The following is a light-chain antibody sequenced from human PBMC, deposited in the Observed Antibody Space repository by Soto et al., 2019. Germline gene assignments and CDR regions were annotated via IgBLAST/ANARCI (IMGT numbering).Light chain of an antibody. CDR3: KQYNNWPLT. V-gene: IGKV3-15*01. CDR1: QTVSITY. CDR2: GAY. Sequence: PGESATLSCRASQTVSITYLTWYQQKPGQAHRLLIYGAYTRATGIQARFSGSGSETEFTLTIRSLQSEDFAVYYCKQYNNWPLTFGQGTKVDIK. J-gene: IGKJ1*01.